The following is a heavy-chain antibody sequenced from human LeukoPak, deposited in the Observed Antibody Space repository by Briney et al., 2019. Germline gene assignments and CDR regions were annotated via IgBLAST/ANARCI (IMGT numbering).Heavy chain of an antibody. D-gene: IGHD2-2*01. CDR1: DGSISSYY. J-gene: IGHJ5*02. CDR2: IYTSGST. Sequence: SETLSPTCSVGDGSISSYYWSWLRQPPGRGLEWIGYIYTSGSTNYNPSLKSRVTISVDTSKNQFSLKLSSVTAADTAVYYCARLYCSSTSCYSDWFDPWGQGTLVTVSS. CDR3: ARLYCSSTSCYSDWFDP. V-gene: IGHV4-4*09.